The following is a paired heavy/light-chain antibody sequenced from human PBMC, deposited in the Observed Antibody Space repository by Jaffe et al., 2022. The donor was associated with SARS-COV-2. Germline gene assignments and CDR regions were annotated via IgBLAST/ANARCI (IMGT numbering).Light chain of an antibody. J-gene: IGKJ3*01. Sequence: DIQMTQSPSSLSASIGDRVTITCRTSQNINNYLNWYQQKPGKAPQVLIFEASSLQSGVPSRFSGSGSGTAFTLTISSLQPEDFATYFCQQSFTSPPTFGPGTRVDVK. V-gene: IGKV1-39*01. CDR3: QQSFTSPPT. CDR2: EAS. CDR1: QNINNY.
Heavy chain of an antibody. CDR3: ASQHYYGTGSMRGWFDP. CDR2: IDYRGTT. J-gene: IGHJ5*02. CDR1: GASVGSSDFF. D-gene: IGHD3-10*01. Sequence: QVQLRESGPGLVKPSETLSLTCAVSGASVGSSDFFWAWIRQSPGKGLEWIGTIDYRGTTFYDPSLKNRLTISIDTSKNHFSVKLASVTAADTSVYYCASQHYYGTGSMRGWFDPWGQGTLVTVSS. V-gene: IGHV4-39*02.